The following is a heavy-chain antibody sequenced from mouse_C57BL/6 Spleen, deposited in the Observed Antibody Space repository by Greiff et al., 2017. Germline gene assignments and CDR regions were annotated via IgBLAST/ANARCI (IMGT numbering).Heavy chain of an antibody. V-gene: IGHV1-66*01. CDR1: GYSFTSYY. CDR2: IYPGSGNT. CDR3: ARGGNRAWFAY. Sequence: QVQLQQSGPELVKPGASVKISCKASGYSFTSYYIHWVKQRPGQGLEWIGWIYPGSGNTKYNEKFKGKATLTADTSSSTAYMQLSSLTSEDSAVYYCARGGNRAWFAYWGQGTLVTVSA. D-gene: IGHD2-1*01. J-gene: IGHJ3*01.